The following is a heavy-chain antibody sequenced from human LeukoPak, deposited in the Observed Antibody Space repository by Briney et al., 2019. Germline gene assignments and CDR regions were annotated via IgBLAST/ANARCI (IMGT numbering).Heavy chain of an antibody. Sequence: PSETLSLTCTVSGYSISSGYYWGWIRQPPGKGLEWIGSIYHSGSTYYNPSLKSRVTISVDASKNQFSLKLSSVTAADTAVYYCARQRGCSGGSCYWVNYYYMDVWGKGTTVTVSS. J-gene: IGHJ6*03. V-gene: IGHV4-38-2*02. CDR2: IYHSGST. CDR3: ARQRGCSGGSCYWVNYYYMDV. D-gene: IGHD2-15*01. CDR1: GYSISSGYY.